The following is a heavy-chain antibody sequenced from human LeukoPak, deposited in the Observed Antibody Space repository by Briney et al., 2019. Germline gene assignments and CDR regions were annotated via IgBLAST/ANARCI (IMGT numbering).Heavy chain of an antibody. D-gene: IGHD3-10*01. CDR3: AKVRGVYYFDY. CDR2: ISGTGGST. V-gene: IGHV3-23*01. CDR1: GLTFSSYA. J-gene: IGHJ4*02. Sequence: GGSLRLSCAASGLTFSSYAMSWVRQAPGKGLEWVSAISGTGGSTYYADSVKGRFTISRDNPKNTLYLQMNSLRAEDTAVYYCAKVRGVYYFDYWGQGTLVTVSS.